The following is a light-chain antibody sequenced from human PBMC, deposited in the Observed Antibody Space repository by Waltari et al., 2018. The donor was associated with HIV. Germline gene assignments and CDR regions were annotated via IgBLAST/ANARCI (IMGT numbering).Light chain of an antibody. CDR2: DVT. CDR1: STDIGAYDF. CDR3: SSYGDSLKVL. J-gene: IGLJ2*01. V-gene: IGLV2-8*01. Sequence: QSALTQPPSPSGSLRQSVTISCTGSSTDIGAYDFVSWFQHHPHSAPKLLLYDVTRRPSTVSDRCSGPRSGNTAFLAVAGLQPDDEATYFCSSYGDSLKVLFGGGTNVTGL.